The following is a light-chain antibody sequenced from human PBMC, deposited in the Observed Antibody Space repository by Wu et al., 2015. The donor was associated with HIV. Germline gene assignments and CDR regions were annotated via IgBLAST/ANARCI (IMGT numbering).Light chain of an antibody. CDR3: QQYGSSPVT. Sequence: EIVLTQSPGTLSLSPGERATLSCRASQSVSSSYLAWYQQEPGQAPRLLIYGASSRATGIPDRFSGSGSGTDFTLTISRLEPEDFAVYYCQQYGSSPVTFGQGTKLEIK. CDR2: GAS. J-gene: IGKJ2*01. CDR1: QSVSSSY. V-gene: IGKV3-20*01.